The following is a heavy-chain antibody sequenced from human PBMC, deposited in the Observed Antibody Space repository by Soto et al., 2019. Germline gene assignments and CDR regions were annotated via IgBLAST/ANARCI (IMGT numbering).Heavy chain of an antibody. CDR3: ARKRYYYDSNGYYGWFDP. D-gene: IGHD3-22*01. V-gene: IGHV4-39*01. CDR1: GGSISSSSYY. CDR2: INYNGST. J-gene: IGHJ5*02. Sequence: QLQLQESGPGLLKPSETLSLTCTVSGGSISSSSYYWAWTRRPPGKGLEWIGNINYNGSTYYNPSLKSRVTISVDTSKNQFSLKLSSVTAADTAVYHCARKRYYYDSNGYYGWFDPWGQGTLVTLSS.